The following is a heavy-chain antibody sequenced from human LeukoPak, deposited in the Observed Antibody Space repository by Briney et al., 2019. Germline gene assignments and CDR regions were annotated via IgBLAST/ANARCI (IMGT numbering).Heavy chain of an antibody. Sequence: GGSLRLSCAASGFTFSSYAMSWVRQAPGKGLEWVSAISGSGGSTYYADSVKGRFTISRDNSKNTLYLQMNSLRAEDTAVYYCAKDGPHFSGSYPKTFDYWGQGTLVTVSP. V-gene: IGHV3-23*01. CDR2: ISGSGGST. CDR3: AKDGPHFSGSYPKTFDY. J-gene: IGHJ4*02. CDR1: GFTFSSYA. D-gene: IGHD1-26*01.